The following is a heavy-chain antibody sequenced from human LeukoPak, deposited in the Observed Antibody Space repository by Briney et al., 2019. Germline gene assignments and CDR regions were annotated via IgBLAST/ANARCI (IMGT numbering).Heavy chain of an antibody. CDR2: ISGTGGYR. D-gene: IGHD2-8*01. CDR1: GFTFRSYA. J-gene: IGHJ4*02. CDR3: RIMVYARELDN. Sequence: GGSLRLSCAASGFTFRSYAMSWLRQAPGKGLEWVAGISGTGGYRYHGDSVKGRFTISRDNPQNELYLQMNSLRAEDTAVYYCRIMVYARELDNWGQGTLVTVSS. V-gene: IGHV3-23*01.